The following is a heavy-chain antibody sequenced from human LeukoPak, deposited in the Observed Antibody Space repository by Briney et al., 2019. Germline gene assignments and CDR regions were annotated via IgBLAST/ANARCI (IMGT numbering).Heavy chain of an antibody. Sequence: GASVKVSCKASGYTFTGYYMHWVRQAPGQGLEWMGWINPNSGGTNYAQKFQGRVTMTRDTSISTAYMELSRLRSDDTAVYYCASSPPARRDSSGYYSHDAFDIWGQGTMVTVSS. J-gene: IGHJ3*02. V-gene: IGHV1-2*02. CDR3: ASSPPARRDSSGYYSHDAFDI. D-gene: IGHD3-22*01. CDR1: GYTFTGYY. CDR2: INPNSGGT.